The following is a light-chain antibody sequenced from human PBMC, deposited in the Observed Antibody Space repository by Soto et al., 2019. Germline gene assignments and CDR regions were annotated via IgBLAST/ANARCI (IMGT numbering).Light chain of an antibody. J-gene: IGKJ1*01. CDR3: MQALQTPPWT. Sequence: DIVMTQSPLSLPVTPGEPASISCRSSQSLLHSNGYSYLDWYLQKPGQSPQLLIYLGSSRASGVPERFSGSGSGTDFTLKISRVEAEDVGVYYCMQALQTPPWTFGQGTKVEIK. V-gene: IGKV2-28*01. CDR1: QSLLHSNGYSY. CDR2: LGS.